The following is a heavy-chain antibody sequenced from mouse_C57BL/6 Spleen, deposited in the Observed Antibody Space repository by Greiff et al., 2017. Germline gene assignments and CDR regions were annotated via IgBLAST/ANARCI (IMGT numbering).Heavy chain of an antibody. V-gene: IGHV1-55*01. D-gene: IGHD2-5*01. J-gene: IGHJ2*01. CDR3: ARGSNYVDYFDY. CDR1: GYTFTSYW. CDR2: IYPGSGST. Sequence: QVQLQQSGAELVKPGASVKMSCKASGYTFTSYWITWVKQRPGQGLEWIGDIYPGSGSTNYNEKFKSKATLTVDTSSSTAYMQLSSLTSEDSAVYYCARGSNYVDYFDYWGQGTTLTVSS.